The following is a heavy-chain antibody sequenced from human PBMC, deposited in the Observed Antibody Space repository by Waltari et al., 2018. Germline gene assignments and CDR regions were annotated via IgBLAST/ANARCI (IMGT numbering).Heavy chain of an antibody. CDR2: IYYSWST. D-gene: IGHD5-18*01. Sequence: QLQLQESGPGLVKPSETLSLTCTVSGGSISSSSYYWGWIRQPPGKGLEWIGSIYYSWSTYYNPSLKSRGTISVDTSKNQFSLKLSSVTAADTAVYYCARLAQLWTENDYWGQGTLVTVSS. J-gene: IGHJ4*02. CDR1: GGSISSSSYY. CDR3: ARLAQLWTENDY. V-gene: IGHV4-39*01.